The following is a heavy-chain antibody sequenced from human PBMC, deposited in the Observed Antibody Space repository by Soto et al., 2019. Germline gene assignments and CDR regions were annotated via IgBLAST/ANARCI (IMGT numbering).Heavy chain of an antibody. V-gene: IGHV3-74*01. Sequence: GGSLRLSCAASGFTFSSYWMHWVRQAPGKGLVWVSRINSDGSSTSYADSVKGRFTISRDNAKNTLYLQMNSLRAEDTAVYYCARDFERYFDWLLMSDYSSGWFDPWGQGTLVTVSS. CDR1: GFTFSSYW. J-gene: IGHJ5*02. D-gene: IGHD3-9*01. CDR3: ARDFERYFDWLLMSDYSSGWFDP. CDR2: INSDGSST.